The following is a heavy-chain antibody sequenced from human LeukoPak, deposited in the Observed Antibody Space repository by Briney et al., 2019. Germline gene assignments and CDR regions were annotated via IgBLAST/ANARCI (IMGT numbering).Heavy chain of an antibody. CDR3: AKAGYCSTTGCPDYYYMDV. CDR2: IRYDGSNK. Sequence: PSGALTLSCAGTGFTFSRYGMHWVGQAAGKGLEGVAFIRYDGSNKYYVDSVNGQFTISRDNSKSPLFLQINSLRTEDSAIYYCAKAGYCSTTGCPDYYYMDVWGKGTTVTVSS. CDR1: GFTFSRYG. D-gene: IGHD2-2*01. V-gene: IGHV3-30*02. J-gene: IGHJ6*03.